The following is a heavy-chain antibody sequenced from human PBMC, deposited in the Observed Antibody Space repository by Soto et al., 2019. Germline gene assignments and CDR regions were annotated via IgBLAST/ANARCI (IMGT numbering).Heavy chain of an antibody. D-gene: IGHD3-10*01. J-gene: IGHJ5*02. CDR3: ARLRGFGERFDP. CDR2: IYSGGST. CDR1: GFTVSSNY. Sequence: GGSLRLSCAASGFTVSSNYMSWVRRAPGKGLEWVSVIYSGGSTYYADSVKGRFTISRDNSKNTLYLQMNSLRAEDTAVYYCARLRGFGERFDPWGQGTLVTVSS. V-gene: IGHV3-53*01.